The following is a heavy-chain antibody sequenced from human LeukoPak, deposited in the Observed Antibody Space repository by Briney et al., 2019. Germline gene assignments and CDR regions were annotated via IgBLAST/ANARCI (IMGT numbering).Heavy chain of an antibody. J-gene: IGHJ4*02. CDR2: IGTTAGDT. V-gene: IGHV3-23*01. CDR1: GFTFSTYA. CDR3: AKYRLSGRRDYDY. D-gene: IGHD3-16*02. Sequence: GGSLRLSCAASGFTFSTYAMTWVRQAQGKGLEWVSTIGTTAGDTYYADSVKGRFTVSRDNSKNTLYLQMSSLRAEHTAVYYCAKYRLSGRRDYDYWGQGILVTVSS.